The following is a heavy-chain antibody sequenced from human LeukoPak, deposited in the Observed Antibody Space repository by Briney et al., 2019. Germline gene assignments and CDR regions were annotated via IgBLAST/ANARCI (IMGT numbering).Heavy chain of an antibody. D-gene: IGHD1-1*01. Sequence: GGSLRLSCAASGFTFSSYSMNWVRQAPGKGLEWVSSISSSSSYIYYADSVKGRFTISRDNSENTVDLQMNSLRPDDTAIYYCVTTTSAYNIWGQGTLVTVSS. J-gene: IGHJ3*02. CDR2: ISSSSSYI. CDR1: GFTFSSYS. CDR3: VTTTSAYNI. V-gene: IGHV3-21*04.